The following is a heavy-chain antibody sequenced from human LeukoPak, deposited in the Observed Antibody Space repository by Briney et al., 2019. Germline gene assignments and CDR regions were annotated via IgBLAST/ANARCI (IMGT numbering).Heavy chain of an antibody. CDR3: ARDQGDNSYGYYEIWYVFDF. CDR1: EGTFNNYA. CDR2: IVPILGIA. V-gene: IGHV1-69*04. D-gene: IGHD5-18*01. J-gene: IGHJ3*01. Sequence: ASVKVSCKDSEGTFNNYAISWVRQAPGQGLEWMGRIVPILGIANYAQEFQGRLIITADKATSSAYMELSSLRSEDTAVYYCARDQGDNSYGYYEIWYVFDFWGQGTMVTVSS.